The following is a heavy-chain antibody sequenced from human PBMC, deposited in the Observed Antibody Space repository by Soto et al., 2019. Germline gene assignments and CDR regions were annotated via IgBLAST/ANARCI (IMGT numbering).Heavy chain of an antibody. J-gene: IGHJ4*02. CDR1: GYTFADFW. CDR2: SYPGDHET. Sequence: WEALRSSRLCPGYTFADFWIAWVRHLPGKGLEWMGISYPGDHETRYSPSFHGKVTISADKSINTAYLQWSSLEASDSAFYYCALRPRSSPYFDYWGQGALVTV. D-gene: IGHD6-13*01. V-gene: IGHV5-51*01. CDR3: ALRPRSSPYFDY.